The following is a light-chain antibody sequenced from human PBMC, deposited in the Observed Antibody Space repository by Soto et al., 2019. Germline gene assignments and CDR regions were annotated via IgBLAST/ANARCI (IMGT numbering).Light chain of an antibody. CDR2: DAS. Sequence: IVLPQSHVTLSLSAGERATLSCRASQSVSSYLAWYQQKPGQAPRLLIYDASNRATGIPARFSGSGSGTDFTLTISSLEPEDFAVYYCQQRSNWQVTFGQGTRLEIK. CDR3: QQRSNWQVT. CDR1: QSVSSY. V-gene: IGKV3-11*01. J-gene: IGKJ5*01.